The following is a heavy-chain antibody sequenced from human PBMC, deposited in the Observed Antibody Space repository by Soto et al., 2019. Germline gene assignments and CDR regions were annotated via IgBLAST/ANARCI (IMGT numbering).Heavy chain of an antibody. D-gene: IGHD3-22*01. CDR1: GFTFSSYA. CDR3: AKDLDDYYDSSGYWVKKGSGFDY. Sequence: PGGSLRLSCAASGFTFSSYAVSWVRQAPGKGLEWVSAISGSGGSTYYADSVKGRFTISRDNSKNTLYLQMNSLRAEDTAVYYCAKDLDDYYDSSGYWVKKGSGFDYWGQGTLVTVSS. CDR2: ISGSGGST. J-gene: IGHJ4*02. V-gene: IGHV3-23*01.